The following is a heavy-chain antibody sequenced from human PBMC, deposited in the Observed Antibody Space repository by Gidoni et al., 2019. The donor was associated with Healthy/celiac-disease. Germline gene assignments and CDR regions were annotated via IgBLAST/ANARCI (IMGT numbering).Heavy chain of an antibody. Sequence: EVQLVQSGAEVKKPGESLKISCKGSGYSFTSYWIGWVRQVPGKGLEWMGMIYPGGSDTRYGPSFQGQVTISADKSISTAYLQWSSLKSSDTAMYYCARRYWGDDWDCDLWGRGTLVTVSS. CDR3: ARRYWGDDWDCDL. V-gene: IGHV5-51*03. J-gene: IGHJ2*01. CDR1: GYSFTSYW. CDR2: IYPGGSDT. D-gene: IGHD7-27*01.